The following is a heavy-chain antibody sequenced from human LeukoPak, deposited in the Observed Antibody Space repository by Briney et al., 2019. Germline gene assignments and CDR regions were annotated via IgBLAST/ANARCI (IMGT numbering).Heavy chain of an antibody. J-gene: IGHJ4*02. V-gene: IGHV3-53*01. CDR2: LYSDGNT. CDR3: ARGVEPLAANTLAY. Sequence: GGSLRLSCAASGFTVITNDMTWVRQAPGKGLEWVSVLYSDGNTEYADSVQGRFTISRDNSKNTLYLEMNSLSPDDTAVYYCARGVEPLAANTLAYWGQGTLVTVSS. CDR1: GFTVITND. D-gene: IGHD1-14*01.